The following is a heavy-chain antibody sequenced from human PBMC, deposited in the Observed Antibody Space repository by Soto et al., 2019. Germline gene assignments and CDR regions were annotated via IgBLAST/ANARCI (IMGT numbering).Heavy chain of an antibody. D-gene: IGHD2-2*01. CDR1: GGTFSSYA. CDR3: ARGGIVVVPAAVVYGMDV. J-gene: IGHJ6*02. V-gene: IGHV1-69*01. CDR2: IIPIFGTA. Sequence: QVQLVQSGAEVKKPGSSVKVSCKASGGTFSSYAISWVRQAPGQGLEWMGGIIPIFGTANYAQKFQGRVKITVDESTSRAYMELSSLRSEDTAVYYCARGGIVVVPAAVVYGMDVWGQGTTVTVSS.